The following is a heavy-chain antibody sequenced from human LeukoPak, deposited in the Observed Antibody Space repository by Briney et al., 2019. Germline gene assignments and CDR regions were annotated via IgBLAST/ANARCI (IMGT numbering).Heavy chain of an antibody. CDR1: GFTFNDHY. D-gene: IGHD5-24*01. CDR3: ARGDDYNRRSFDY. V-gene: IGHV3-72*01. Sequence: GGSLRLSCAASGFTFNDHYMDWVRQAPGKGLEWVGRTRNKANSFTTESAASVRGRFTISRDDSKNSLYLQMNSLKTEDTAVYYCARGDDYNRRSFDYWGQGTLVTVSS. J-gene: IGHJ4*02. CDR2: TRNKANSFTT.